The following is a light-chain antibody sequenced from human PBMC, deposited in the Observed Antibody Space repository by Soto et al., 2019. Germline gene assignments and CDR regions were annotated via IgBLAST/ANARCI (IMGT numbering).Light chain of an antibody. J-gene: IGKJ5*01. V-gene: IGKV3-11*01. CDR2: DVS. CDR3: QQRSNWPQIT. CDR1: QSITNY. Sequence: EIVLTQSPAXLSLXXGXGATLSCRARQSITNYLAWYQQKPGQAPRLLIYDVSNRATGIPARFSGSGSGTDFTLTIGSLEPEDFAVYYCQQRSNWPQITFGQGTRLEIK.